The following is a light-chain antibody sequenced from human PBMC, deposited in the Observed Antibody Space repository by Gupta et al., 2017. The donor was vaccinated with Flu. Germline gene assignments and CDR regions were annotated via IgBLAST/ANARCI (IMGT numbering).Light chain of an antibody. Sequence: SFLSASVGDRGTMTCRVSQSISSYLVWSKHKPKESPKLLIYAAFTWQIGVTSRFRGRGSGKEVSLTSSIRQQEDFATYYFQLHDSYPPRTFGQGTKVEIK. V-gene: IGKV1-9*01. CDR1: QSISSY. CDR2: AAF. CDR3: QLHDSYPPRT. J-gene: IGKJ1*01.